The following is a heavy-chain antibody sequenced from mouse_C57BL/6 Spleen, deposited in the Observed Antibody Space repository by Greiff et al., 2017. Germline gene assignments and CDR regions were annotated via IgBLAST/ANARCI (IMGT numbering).Heavy chain of an antibody. CDR2: INPSSGYT. CDR1: GYTFTSYT. CDR3: ARDGNYEVTFAY. Sequence: VQLQQSGAELVKPGASVKMSCKASGYTFTSYTMHWVKQRPGQGLEWIGYINPSSGYTKYNQKFKAKATLTADKSSSTAYMQLSSLTSEDSAVYYCARDGNYEVTFAYWGQGTLVTVSA. J-gene: IGHJ3*01. D-gene: IGHD2-1*01. V-gene: IGHV1-4*01.